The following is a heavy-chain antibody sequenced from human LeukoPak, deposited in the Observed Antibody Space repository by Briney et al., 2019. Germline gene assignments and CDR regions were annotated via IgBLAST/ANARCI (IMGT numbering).Heavy chain of an antibody. J-gene: IGHJ6*03. Sequence: PGGSLRLSCAASGFTFSSYWMHWVRQAPGKGLEWVSTINDRGTGTYYADSVKGRFTISRDNSKNTLSLQMNSLRAEDTAVYYCAKGLKTTVGPYMGYHYYMDVWGKGTTVTVFS. CDR1: GFTFSSYW. D-gene: IGHD1-1*01. V-gene: IGHV3-23*01. CDR2: INDRGTGT. CDR3: AKGLKTTVGPYMGYHYYMDV.